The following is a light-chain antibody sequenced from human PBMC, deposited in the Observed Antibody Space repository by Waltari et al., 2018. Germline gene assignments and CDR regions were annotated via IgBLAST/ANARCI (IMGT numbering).Light chain of an antibody. CDR1: SRDIGGYNS. V-gene: IGLV2-14*03. CDR2: DVN. J-gene: IGLJ3*02. CDR3: SSYTSISTLGV. Sequence: QSALTQPASVSGSPGRSITISCTGTSRDIGGYNSVSWYQQHPDKAPKLIIYDVNHRPSGVSDRFSGSKSGNTASLTISGLRADDEADYYCSSYTSISTLGVFGGGTRLTVL.